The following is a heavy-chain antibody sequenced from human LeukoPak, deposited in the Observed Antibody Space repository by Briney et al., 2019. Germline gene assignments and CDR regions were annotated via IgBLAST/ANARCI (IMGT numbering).Heavy chain of an antibody. J-gene: IGHJ5*02. CDR1: GGSISSSSYY. CDR2: IYYSGST. CDR3: AGGIYNNWFDP. D-gene: IGHD3-16*01. Sequence: SGTLSLTCTVSGGSISSSSYYWGWIRQPPGKGLEWIGSIYYSGSTYYNPSLKSRVTMSVDTSKNQFSLKLSSVTAADTAVYYCAGGIYNNWFDPWGRGTLVTVSS. V-gene: IGHV4-39*01.